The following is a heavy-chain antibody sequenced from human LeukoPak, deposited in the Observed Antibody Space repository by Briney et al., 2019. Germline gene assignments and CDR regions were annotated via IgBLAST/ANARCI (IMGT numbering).Heavy chain of an antibody. V-gene: IGHV1-8*01. CDR2: MNPNSGNT. J-gene: IGHJ4*02. Sequence: ASVKVSCKASGYTFTNYDINWVRQATGQGLEWMGWMNPNSGNTGYAQKFQGRVTMTRNTSISTAYTELSSLRSEDTAVYYCAKLIAWELFYDYWGQGTLVTVSS. CDR1: GYTFTNYD. D-gene: IGHD1-26*01. CDR3: AKLIAWELFYDY.